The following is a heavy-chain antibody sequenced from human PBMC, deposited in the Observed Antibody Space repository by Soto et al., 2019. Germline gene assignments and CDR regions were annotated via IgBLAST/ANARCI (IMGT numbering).Heavy chain of an antibody. Sequence: GASVKVSCKASGGTFSSYTISWVRQAPGQGLEWMGRIIPILSIANYAQKLQGRVTMTTDTSTSTAYMELRSLRSDDTAVYYCARSDYDILTGYFVVGSYAFDIWGQGTMVTVSS. V-gene: IGHV1-69*02. J-gene: IGHJ3*02. D-gene: IGHD3-9*01. CDR3: ARSDYDILTGYFVVGSYAFDI. CDR2: IIPILSIA. CDR1: GGTFSSYT.